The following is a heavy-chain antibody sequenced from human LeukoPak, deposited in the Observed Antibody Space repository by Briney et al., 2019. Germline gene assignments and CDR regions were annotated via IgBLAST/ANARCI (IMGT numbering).Heavy chain of an antibody. V-gene: IGHV4-59*01. D-gene: IGHD2-2*01. Sequence: SETLSLTCTVSGGSISSYYWSWIRQPPGKGLEWIGYIYYSGSTNYNPSLKSRVTISVDTSKNQFSLKLSSVTAADTAVYYCARGREIQYQLLLGKGDYYYYYMDVWGKGTTITVSS. CDR3: ARGREIQYQLLLGKGDYYYYYMDV. CDR2: IYYSGST. CDR1: GGSISSYY. J-gene: IGHJ6*03.